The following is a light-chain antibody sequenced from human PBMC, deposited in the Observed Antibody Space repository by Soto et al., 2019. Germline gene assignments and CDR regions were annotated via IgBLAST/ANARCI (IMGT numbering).Light chain of an antibody. CDR1: SSDVGIYNY. CDR3: SSKRSSSTLV. CDR2: EVT. J-gene: IGLJ1*01. Sequence: QSALTQPASVSGSPGQSIAISCTGSSSDVGIYNYVSWYQQHPGKVPKLIIYEVTNRPSGVSNRFSGSKSGNTASLTISGLQAEDEADYYCSSKRSSSTLVFGTGTKLTVL. V-gene: IGLV2-14*01.